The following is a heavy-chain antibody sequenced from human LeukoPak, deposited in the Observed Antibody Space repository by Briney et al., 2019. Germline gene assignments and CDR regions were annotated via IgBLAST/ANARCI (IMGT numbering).Heavy chain of an antibody. J-gene: IGHJ4*02. Sequence: GGSLRLSCAASGFTFSSYAMTWVRQAPGKGLEWVSGISATGGSTYSADSVQGRFTISRDNSKNTLYLQMNSLKAEDTAVYYCAKEHSSGWYVIFDSWGQGTLVTVSS. CDR3: AKEHSSGWYVIFDS. D-gene: IGHD6-19*01. CDR1: GFTFSSYA. V-gene: IGHV3-23*01. CDR2: ISATGGST.